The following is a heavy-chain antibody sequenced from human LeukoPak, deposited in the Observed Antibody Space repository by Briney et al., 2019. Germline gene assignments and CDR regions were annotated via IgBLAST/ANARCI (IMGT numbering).Heavy chain of an antibody. CDR1: GGTFSSYA. J-gene: IGHJ3*02. Sequence: ASVKVSCKASGGTFSSYAISWVQQAPGQGLEWMGGIIPIFGTANYAQKFQGRVTITTDESTSTAYMELSSLRSEDTAVYYCARLSHYDSSGYHDAFDIWGQGTMVTVSS. V-gene: IGHV1-69*05. CDR2: IIPIFGTA. D-gene: IGHD3-22*01. CDR3: ARLSHYDSSGYHDAFDI.